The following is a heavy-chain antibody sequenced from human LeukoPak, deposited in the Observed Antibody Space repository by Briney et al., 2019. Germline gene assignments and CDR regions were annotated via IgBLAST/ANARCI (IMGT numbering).Heavy chain of an antibody. D-gene: IGHD6-19*01. J-gene: IGHJ4*02. CDR3: ARRDTSGWLPDY. CDR1: GYTFTSYY. V-gene: IGHV1-46*01. CDR2: INSSGGST. Sequence: GASVKVSCKASGYTFTSYYMDWVRQAPGQGLEWMGIINSSGGSTNYAQKFQGRVTMTRDTSTSTVYMELSSLRSEDTAVYYCARRDTSGWLPDYWGQGTLVTVSS.